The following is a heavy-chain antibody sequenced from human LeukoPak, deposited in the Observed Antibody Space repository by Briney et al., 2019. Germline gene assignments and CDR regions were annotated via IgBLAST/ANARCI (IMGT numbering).Heavy chain of an antibody. CDR3: ARNTVYCMDV. J-gene: IGHJ6*02. Sequence: SETLSLTCTVSGASINSSGYYWGWIRQPPGKGLEWIGSHYYSGSTYYNPSLKSRVTISVDTSKNHFSLKLNSVTAADTAVYYCARNTVYCMDVWGQGTTVTVSS. D-gene: IGHD2-21*01. CDR2: HYYSGST. V-gene: IGHV4-39*02. CDR1: GASINSSGYY.